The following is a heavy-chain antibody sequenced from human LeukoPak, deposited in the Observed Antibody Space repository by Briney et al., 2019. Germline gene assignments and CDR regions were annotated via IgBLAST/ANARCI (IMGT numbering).Heavy chain of an antibody. CDR2: INPNSGGT. J-gene: IGHJ4*02. Sequence: GASVKVSCKASGYTFTGYYMHWVRQAPGQGLEWMGRINPNSGGTNYAQKFQGRVTMTRDTSISTAYMELSRLRSDDTAVYYCARDYSSGWYVLGNWGQGTLVTVSS. CDR1: GYTFTGYY. CDR3: ARDYSSGWYVLGN. V-gene: IGHV1-2*06. D-gene: IGHD6-19*01.